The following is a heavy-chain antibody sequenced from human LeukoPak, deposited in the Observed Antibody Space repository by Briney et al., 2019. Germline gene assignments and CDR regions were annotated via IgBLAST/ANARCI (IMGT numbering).Heavy chain of an antibody. CDR3: ARGGDGFWSGTAFDY. CDR1: GFTFSSYE. CDR2: ISSSSSTI. J-gene: IGHJ4*02. Sequence: PGGSLRLSCTASGFTFSSYEMNWVRQAPGKGLEWVSYISSSSSTIYYADSVKGRFTISRDNAKNSLYLQMNSLRAEDTAVYYCARGGDGFWSGTAFDYWGQGTLVTVSS. D-gene: IGHD3-3*01. V-gene: IGHV3-48*03.